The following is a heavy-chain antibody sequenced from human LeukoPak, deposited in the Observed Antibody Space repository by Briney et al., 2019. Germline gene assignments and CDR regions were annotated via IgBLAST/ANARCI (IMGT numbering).Heavy chain of an antibody. CDR2: ISYDGSNK. CDR1: GFTFSSYA. D-gene: IGHD6-13*01. V-gene: IGHV3-30*01. J-gene: IGHJ4*02. Sequence: GGSLRLSCAASGFTFSSYAMHWFRQAPGKGLEWVAVISYDGSNKYYADSVKGRFTISRDNSKNTLYLQMNSLRAEDTAVYYCARDLSSSWYGGGYWGQGTLVTVSS. CDR3: ARDLSSSWYGGGY.